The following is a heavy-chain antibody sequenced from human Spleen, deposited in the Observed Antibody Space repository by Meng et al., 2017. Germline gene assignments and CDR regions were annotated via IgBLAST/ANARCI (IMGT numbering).Heavy chain of an antibody. CDR3: ARGPTTMAHDFDY. Sequence: QVRRLQWGSGLLKPSDTLSLTCVVSGGSFSYYYWSWIRQPPGKGLEWIGEINHSGSTNYNPSLESRATISVDTSQNNLSLKLSSVTAADSAVYYCARGPTTMAHDFDYWGQGTLVTVSS. CDR1: GGSFSYYY. J-gene: IGHJ4*02. D-gene: IGHD4-11*01. CDR2: INHSGST. V-gene: IGHV4-34*01.